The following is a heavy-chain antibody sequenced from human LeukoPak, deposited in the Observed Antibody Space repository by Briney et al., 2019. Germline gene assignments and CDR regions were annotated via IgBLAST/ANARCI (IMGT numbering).Heavy chain of an antibody. CDR1: GGSISSYY. V-gene: IGHV4-59*01. D-gene: IGHD3-22*01. J-gene: IGHJ4*02. Sequence: SETLSLTCTVSGGSISSYYWSWIRQPPGKGPEWIGFIYNTGSTTYNPSPKSRVTISIDTSKNQFSLKLNSVTAADTAVYYCARRAYSSGYYYFDYWGQGTLVTVSS. CDR3: ARRAYSSGYYYFDY. CDR2: IYNTGST.